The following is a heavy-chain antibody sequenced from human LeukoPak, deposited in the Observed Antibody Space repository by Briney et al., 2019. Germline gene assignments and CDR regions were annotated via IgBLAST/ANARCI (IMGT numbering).Heavy chain of an antibody. Sequence: GGSLRLSCAASGFTFSSYGMHWVRQAPGKGLEWVAVISYDGSNKYYADSVKGRFTISRDNSKNTLYLQMNSLRAEDTAVYYCARDSSIHDYWGQGTLVTVSS. CDR2: ISYDGSNK. D-gene: IGHD6-6*01. CDR3: ARDSSIHDY. V-gene: IGHV3-30*03. J-gene: IGHJ4*02. CDR1: GFTFSSYG.